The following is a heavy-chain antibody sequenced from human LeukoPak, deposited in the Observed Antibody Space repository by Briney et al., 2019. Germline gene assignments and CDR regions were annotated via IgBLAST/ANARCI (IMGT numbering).Heavy chain of an antibody. V-gene: IGHV4-34*01. CDR1: GGSFSGYY. D-gene: IGHD3-3*01. CDR3: ARGTTYYDFWSGYSDDAFDI. J-gene: IGHJ3*02. CDR2: INHSGST. Sequence: PSETLSLTCAVYGGSFSGYYWSWIRQPPGKGLEWIGEINHSGSTNYNPSLKSRVTISVDTSKNQFSLKLSSVTAADTAVYYCARGTTYYDFWSGYSDDAFDIWGQGTMVTVSS.